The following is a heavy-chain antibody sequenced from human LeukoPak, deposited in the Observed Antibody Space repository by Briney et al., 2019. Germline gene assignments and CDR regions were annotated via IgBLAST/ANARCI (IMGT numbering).Heavy chain of an antibody. V-gene: IGHV4-34*01. Sequence: ASETLSLTCGVYDGSLSGYFWNWIRQPPGKGLEWIGDINPRGSTNYNPSLKTRVTISVDTSKNQFSLKLSSVTAADTAVYYCARNIVVVPAANFDYWGQGTLVTVSS. CDR3: ARNIVVVPAANFDY. CDR1: DGSLSGYF. D-gene: IGHD2-2*01. J-gene: IGHJ4*02. CDR2: INPRGST.